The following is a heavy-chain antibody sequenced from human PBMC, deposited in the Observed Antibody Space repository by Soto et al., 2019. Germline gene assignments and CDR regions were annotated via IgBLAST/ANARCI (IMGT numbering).Heavy chain of an antibody. Sequence: EVQLLESGGGLVQPGGSLRLSCAASGFTFSSYAMSWVRQAPGKGLEWVSAITGTSGSTYYADSVKGRFTISRDNSKDTLFLQMNSLRAEDTALYYCAKVGGSGYSYAYPGYFDHWGQGSLVTVSS. CDR1: GFTFSSYA. V-gene: IGHV3-23*01. CDR3: AKVGGSGYSYAYPGYFDH. CDR2: ITGTSGST. D-gene: IGHD5-18*01. J-gene: IGHJ4*02.